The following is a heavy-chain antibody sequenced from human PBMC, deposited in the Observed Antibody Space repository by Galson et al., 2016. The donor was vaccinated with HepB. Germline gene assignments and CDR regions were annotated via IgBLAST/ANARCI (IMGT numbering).Heavy chain of an antibody. V-gene: IGHV3-23*01. CDR2: ISGSGNSA. Sequence: SLRLSCAASGFTFSSYAMSWVRQAPGKGLEWVSVISGSGNSAYYADSVKGRFTISRGNSKNTLYLRMDSLRAEDAAVYYCAKDQLNYDTSGHTHWGQGTLVTVSS. J-gene: IGHJ4*02. CDR1: GFTFSSYA. CDR3: AKDQLNYDTSGHTH. D-gene: IGHD3-22*01.